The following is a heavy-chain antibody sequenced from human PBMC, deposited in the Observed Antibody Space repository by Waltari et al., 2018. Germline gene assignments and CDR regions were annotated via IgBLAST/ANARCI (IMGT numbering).Heavy chain of an antibody. CDR1: GGSISSSSYY. CDR2: IYYSGST. V-gene: IGHV4-39*01. J-gene: IGHJ4*02. D-gene: IGHD2-15*01. Sequence: HLQLQESGPGLVKPSEPLSLTCPFPGGSISSSSYYWGWIRQPPGKGLEWIGSIYYSGSTYYNPSLKSRVTISVDTSKNQFSLKLSSVTAADTAVYYCARQVVVAATRGFDYWGQGTLVTVSS. CDR3: ARQVVVAATRGFDY.